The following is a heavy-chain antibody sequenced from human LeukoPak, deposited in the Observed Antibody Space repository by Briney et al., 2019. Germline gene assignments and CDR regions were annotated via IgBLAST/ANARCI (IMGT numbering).Heavy chain of an antibody. CDR2: IRYDGSNK. Sequence: GGSLRLSCAASGFTFSSYGMHWVRQAPGKGLEWVAFIRYDGSNKYYADSVKGRFTISRDNSKNTLYLQMNSLRAEDTAVDYCAKSLGYCSSTSCPTTNYFDYWGQGTLVTVSS. CDR1: GFTFSSYG. V-gene: IGHV3-30*02. J-gene: IGHJ4*02. CDR3: AKSLGYCSSTSCPTTNYFDY. D-gene: IGHD2-2*01.